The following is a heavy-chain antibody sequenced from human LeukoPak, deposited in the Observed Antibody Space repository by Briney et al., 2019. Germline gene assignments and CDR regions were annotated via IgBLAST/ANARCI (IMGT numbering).Heavy chain of an antibody. CDR1: GFTFSSYS. CDR3: ASNSYDSSGYYYS. Sequence: KSGGSLRLSCAASGFTFSSYSMNWVRQAPGEGLEWVSSISSSSSYIYYADSVKGRFTISRDNAKNSLYLQMNSLRAEDTAVYYCASNSYDSSGYYYSWGLGTLVTVSS. J-gene: IGHJ4*02. V-gene: IGHV3-21*01. D-gene: IGHD3-22*01. CDR2: ISSSSSYI.